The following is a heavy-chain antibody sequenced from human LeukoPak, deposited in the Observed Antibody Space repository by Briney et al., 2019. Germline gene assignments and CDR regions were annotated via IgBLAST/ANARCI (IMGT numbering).Heavy chain of an antibody. CDR1: GGSISSGSYY. Sequence: PSETLSLTCTVSGGSISSGSYYWSWIRQPAGKGLEWIGYIYYSGSTNYNPSLKSRVTISVDTSKNQFSLKLSSVTAADTAVYYCARVGSSGWPVTSFDYWGQGTLVTVSS. J-gene: IGHJ4*02. CDR3: ARVGSSGWPVTSFDY. CDR2: IYYSGST. D-gene: IGHD6-19*01. V-gene: IGHV4-61*10.